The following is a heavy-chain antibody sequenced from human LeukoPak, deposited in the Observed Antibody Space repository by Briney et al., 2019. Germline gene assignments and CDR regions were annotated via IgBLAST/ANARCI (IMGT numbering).Heavy chain of an antibody. D-gene: IGHD3-3*01. J-gene: IGHJ4*02. V-gene: IGHV3-33*01. CDR2: IWYDGSNK. CDR1: GFTFSSYG. CDR3: ARDAGGLITIFGVVTPYYFDY. Sequence: GGSLRLSCAASGFTFSSYGMHWVRQAPGKGLEWVAVIWYDGSNKYYADSVKGRFTISRDNSKNTLYLQMNSLRAEDTAVYYCARDAGGLITIFGVVTPYYFDYWGQGTLVTVSS.